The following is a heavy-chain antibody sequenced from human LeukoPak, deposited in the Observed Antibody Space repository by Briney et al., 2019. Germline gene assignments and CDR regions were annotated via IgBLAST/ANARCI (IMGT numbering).Heavy chain of an antibody. J-gene: IGHJ4*02. D-gene: IGHD2-15*01. CDR3: ARAIVVVVAAQGPLDY. V-gene: IGHV1-2*02. CDR2: INPNSGGT. Sequence: ASVKVSCKASGYTFTGYYMHWVRQAPGQGLEWMGWINPNSGGTNYAQKFQGRVTMTRDTSISTAYMELSRLRSDDTAVYYCARAIVVVVAAQGPLDYWGQGTLVTVSS. CDR1: GYTFTGYY.